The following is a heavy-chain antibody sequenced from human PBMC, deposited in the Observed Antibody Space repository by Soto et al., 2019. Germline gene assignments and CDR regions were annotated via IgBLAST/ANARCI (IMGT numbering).Heavy chain of an antibody. V-gene: IGHV3-73*01. J-gene: IGHJ3*02. D-gene: IGHD2-15*01. CDR3: TRRGEGAEDVTLSFDM. Sequence: EVQLVESGGGLVQPGGSLKLSCAASGFTLADSGIHWVRQASGKGLEWVARIRSRSRGYETAYIASVEGRFTVYRDDSKNTAYLEMSSLNTEETAVYFCTRRGEGAEDVTLSFDMWCQGTQGTVSS. CDR1: GFTLADSG. CDR2: IRSRSRGYET.